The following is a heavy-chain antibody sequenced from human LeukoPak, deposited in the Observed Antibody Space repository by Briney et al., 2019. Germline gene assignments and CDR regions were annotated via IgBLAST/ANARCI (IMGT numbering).Heavy chain of an antibody. CDR3: ARGARYHDSSAGYDY. CDR2: INPNSGGT. CDR1: GYTFTGYY. Sequence: ASVKVSCKASGYTFTGYYMHWVRQPPGQGLEWMGWINPNSGGTNYAQKFQGRVTMTRDTSISTAYMELSRLRSDDTAVYYCARGARYHDSSAGYDYWGQGNLVTVSS. V-gene: IGHV1-2*02. D-gene: IGHD3-22*01. J-gene: IGHJ4*02.